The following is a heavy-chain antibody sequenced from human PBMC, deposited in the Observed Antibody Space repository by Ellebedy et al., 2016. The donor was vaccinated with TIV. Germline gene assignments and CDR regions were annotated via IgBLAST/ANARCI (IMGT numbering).Heavy chain of an antibody. V-gene: IGHV1-18*04. Sequence: AASVKVSCKASGYTFTSYGISWVRQAPGQGLEWMGWISAYNGNTNYAQKLQGRVTMTTDTSTSTAYMELRSLRSDDTAVYYCARALLSYYDILTGYSNFDYWGQGTLVTVSS. J-gene: IGHJ4*02. CDR3: ARALLSYYDILTGYSNFDY. CDR2: ISAYNGNT. D-gene: IGHD3-9*01. CDR1: GYTFTSYG.